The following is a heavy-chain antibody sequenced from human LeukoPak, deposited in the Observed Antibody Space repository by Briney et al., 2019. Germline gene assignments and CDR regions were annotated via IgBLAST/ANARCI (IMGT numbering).Heavy chain of an antibody. D-gene: IGHD4-17*01. CDR1: GGSISSGDYY. V-gene: IGHV4-61*08. Sequence: PSETLSLTCTVSGGSISSGDYYWSWTRQPPGKGLEWIGYIYYSGSTNYNPSLKSRVTISVDTSKNQFSLKLSSVTAADTAVYYCARDLFSDYGALRTAFDIWGQGTMVTVSS. CDR3: ARDLFSDYGALRTAFDI. CDR2: IYYSGST. J-gene: IGHJ3*02.